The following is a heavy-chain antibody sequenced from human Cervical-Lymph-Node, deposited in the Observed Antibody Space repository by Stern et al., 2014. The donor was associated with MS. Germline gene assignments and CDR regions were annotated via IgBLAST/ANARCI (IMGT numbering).Heavy chain of an antibody. CDR2: IKQDGSEK. CDR3: ARESTVNEGDGIDY. V-gene: IGHV3-7*01. D-gene: IGHD4-11*01. Sequence: EVHLVESGGGLVQPGGSLRLSCEASGFTFTSYWMDWVRQAPGKGLEWVANIKQDGSEKHYVGSVKDRFTISRDNAKNSLYLEMNNLRAEDTAVYYCARESTVNEGDGIDYWGQGTLVTVSS. J-gene: IGHJ4*02. CDR1: GFTFTSYW.